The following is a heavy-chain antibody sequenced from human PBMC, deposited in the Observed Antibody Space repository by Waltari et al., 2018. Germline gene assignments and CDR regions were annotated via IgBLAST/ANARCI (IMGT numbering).Heavy chain of an antibody. D-gene: IGHD2-2*01. Sequence: QVQLQESGPGLVQPSQTLSLTCTVSGGSISSGSSYWSWIRQPAGKGLEWIGRIYTSGSTNYNPSLKSRVTISVDTSKNQFSLKLSSVTAADTAVYYCARVPAAPPSWYFDLWGRGTLVTVSS. V-gene: IGHV4-61*02. J-gene: IGHJ2*01. CDR3: ARVPAAPPSWYFDL. CDR1: GGSISSGSSY. CDR2: IYTSGST.